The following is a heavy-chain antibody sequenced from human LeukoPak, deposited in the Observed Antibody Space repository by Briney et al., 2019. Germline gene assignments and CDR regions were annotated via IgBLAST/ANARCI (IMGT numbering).Heavy chain of an antibody. Sequence: AAVKVSCKSSGYTFTSYGISWVRQAPGQGLEWMGWISAYNGNTNYAQKLQGRVTMTTDTSTSTAYMELRSLRSDDTAVYYCARVDRFPYESSGQTPGHFDYWGQGTLVTVSS. CDR1: GYTFTSYG. D-gene: IGHD3-22*01. V-gene: IGHV1-18*01. J-gene: IGHJ4*02. CDR2: ISAYNGNT. CDR3: ARVDRFPYESSGQTPGHFDY.